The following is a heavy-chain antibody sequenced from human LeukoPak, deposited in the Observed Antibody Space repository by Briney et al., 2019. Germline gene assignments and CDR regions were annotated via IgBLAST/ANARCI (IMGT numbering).Heavy chain of an antibody. V-gene: IGHV3-21*04. CDR1: GFTFSSYS. Sequence: GGSLRLSCAASGFTFSSYSMNWVRQAPGKGLEWVSSISSSSSYIYYADSVKGRFTISRDNAKNSLYLQMNSLRAEDTALYYCAREWEWLPDYWGQGTLVTVSS. CDR2: ISSSSSYI. D-gene: IGHD1-26*01. J-gene: IGHJ4*02. CDR3: AREWEWLPDY.